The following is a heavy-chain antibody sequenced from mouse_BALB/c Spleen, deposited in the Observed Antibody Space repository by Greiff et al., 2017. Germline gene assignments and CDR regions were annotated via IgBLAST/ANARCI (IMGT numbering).Heavy chain of an antibody. J-gene: IGHJ2*01. CDR3: ARRDYDV. V-gene: IGHV5-9-1*01. CDR2: ISSGGSYT. D-gene: IGHD2-4*01. Sequence: DVMLVESGGGLVKPGGSLKLSCAASGFTFSSYAMSWVRQTPEKRLEWVATISSGGSYTYYPDSVKGRFTISRDNAKNTLYLQMSSLRSEDTAMYYCARRDYDVWGQGTTLTVSS. CDR1: GFTFSSYA.